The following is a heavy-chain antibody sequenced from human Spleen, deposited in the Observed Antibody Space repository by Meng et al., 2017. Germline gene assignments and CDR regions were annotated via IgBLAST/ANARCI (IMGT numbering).Heavy chain of an antibody. V-gene: IGHV3-9*01. Sequence: SLKISCAASGFTFDDYAMHWVRQAPGKGLEWVSGISWNSGSIGYADSVKGRFTISRDNAKNSLYLQMNSLRAEDTAVYYCASGPGYCSGGSCYYYYGMDVWGQGTTVTVSS. CDR2: ISWNSGSI. CDR3: ASGPGYCSGGSCYYYYGMDV. CDR1: GFTFDDYA. D-gene: IGHD2-15*01. J-gene: IGHJ6*02.